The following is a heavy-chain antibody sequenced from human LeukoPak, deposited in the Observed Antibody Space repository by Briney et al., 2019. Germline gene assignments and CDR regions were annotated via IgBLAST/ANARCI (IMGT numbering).Heavy chain of an antibody. CDR2: MNPNSGNT. CDR1: GYTFTSYD. CDR3: ARRSSPGIAAAADFDY. D-gene: IGHD6-13*01. J-gene: IGHJ4*02. V-gene: IGHV1-8*03. Sequence: ASVKVSCKASGYTFTSYDINWVRQATGQGLEWMGWMNPNSGNTGYAQKFQGRVTITRNTSISTAYTELSSLRSEDTAVYYCARRSSPGIAAAADFDYWGQGTLVTVSS.